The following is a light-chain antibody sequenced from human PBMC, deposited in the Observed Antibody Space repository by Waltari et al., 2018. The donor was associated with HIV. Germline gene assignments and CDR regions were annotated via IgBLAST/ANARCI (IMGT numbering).Light chain of an antibody. CDR2: RTN. CDR3: VAWDDSLSGPV. J-gene: IGLJ3*02. CDR1: NSHIGSNY. Sequence: QSVLTQPPSAYGPSGQSATISCSGSNSHIGSNYVYWYQQRPGTAPKVLIYRTNQRSSGVPDRFSGSKSGTSASLAISGLRSEDEADYYCVAWDDSLSGPVFGGGTKLTVL. V-gene: IGLV1-47*01.